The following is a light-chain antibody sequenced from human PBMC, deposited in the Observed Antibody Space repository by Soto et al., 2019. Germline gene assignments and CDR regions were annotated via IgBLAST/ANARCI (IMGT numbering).Light chain of an antibody. Sequence: EIVMTQSPVTLSVSPGERATLSCRASQSVGSSLAWYQQRPGQAPRLLIYDASTRATGIPARFSGSGSGTEFTLTISSLQSEDFAVYYCQQYNDWPITFGQGTRLEI. CDR3: QQYNDWPIT. CDR1: QSVGSS. J-gene: IGKJ5*01. V-gene: IGKV3-15*01. CDR2: DAS.